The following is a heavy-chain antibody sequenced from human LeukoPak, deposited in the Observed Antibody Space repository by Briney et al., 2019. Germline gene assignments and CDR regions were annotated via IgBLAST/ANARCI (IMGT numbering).Heavy chain of an antibody. CDR1: GGSISSGDYY. CDR3: ARVSLLWFGGQPDY. D-gene: IGHD3-10*01. CDR2: IYYSGST. J-gene: IGHJ4*02. V-gene: IGHV4-30-4*01. Sequence: SETLSLTCTVSGGSISSGDYYWSWIRQPPGKGLEWIGYIYYSGSTYYNPSLKSRVTISVDTSKNQFSLKLSSVTAADTAVYYCARVSLLWFGGQPDYWGQGTLVTVSS.